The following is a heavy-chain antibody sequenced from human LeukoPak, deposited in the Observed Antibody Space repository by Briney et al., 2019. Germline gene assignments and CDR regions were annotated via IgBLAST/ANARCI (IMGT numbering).Heavy chain of an antibody. CDR1: GYTFINYA. CDR3: AREGAAAGPNWFDP. CDR2: INAGNGNT. V-gene: IGHV1-3*01. Sequence: ASVKVSCKASGYTFINYAINWGRQAPGQRPEWIGWINAGNGNTKYSQKFQGRVTITRDTSASTAYMELSSLRSEDTAVYYCAREGAAAGPNWFDPWGQGTLVTVSS. D-gene: IGHD6-13*01. J-gene: IGHJ5*02.